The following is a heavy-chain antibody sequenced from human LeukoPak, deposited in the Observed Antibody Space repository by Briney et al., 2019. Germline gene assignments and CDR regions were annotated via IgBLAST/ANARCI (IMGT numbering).Heavy chain of an antibody. CDR2: AYYSGST. J-gene: IGHJ4*02. D-gene: IGHD2-15*01. Sequence: PSETLSLTCTVSGGSITSSSYYWGWIRQPPGKGLEWIGSAYYSGSTYYNPSLKSRVIISGDTSKNQFSLKMTSVTAADTAVYYCASFGYCSGGSCYPPGYWGQGTLVIVSS. CDR3: ASFGYCSGGSCYPPGY. V-gene: IGHV4-39*01. CDR1: GGSITSSSYY.